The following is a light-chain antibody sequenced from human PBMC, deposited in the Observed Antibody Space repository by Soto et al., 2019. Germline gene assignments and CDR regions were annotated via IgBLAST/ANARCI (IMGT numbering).Light chain of an antibody. CDR2: FAS. Sequence: DIEMTHSPSSLSSSVGYVFTITFGSSQGIDNRLAWYQQKPEKAPISLIYFASSLQDWVPSRFSGSGSGTDFTLTISSLQPEDFETYYCQQYYSHPLTFGQGTRLEIK. CDR3: QQYYSHPLT. J-gene: IGKJ5*01. CDR1: QGIDNR. V-gene: IGKV1D-16*01.